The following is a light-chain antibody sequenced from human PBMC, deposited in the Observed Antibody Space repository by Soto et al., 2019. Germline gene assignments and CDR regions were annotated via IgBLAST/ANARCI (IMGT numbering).Light chain of an antibody. CDR2: GAS. CDR1: QGVRSY. Sequence: DIPMTQSPSSLSASVGDRVTITCRASQGVRSYLAWFQQRPGKAPKVMIFGASTLQNGVPARFSGGGFGTEFTLTITSLQPEDVATYYCHQVYTYPRTFGQGTKVDIK. V-gene: IGKV1-9*01. CDR3: HQVYTYPRT. J-gene: IGKJ1*01.